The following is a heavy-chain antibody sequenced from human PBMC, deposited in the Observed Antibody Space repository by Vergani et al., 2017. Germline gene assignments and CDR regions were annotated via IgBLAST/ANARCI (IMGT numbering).Heavy chain of an antibody. Sequence: VQLLESGGGLVQPGGSLRLSCAASGFTFSSYAMSWVRQAPGKGLEWIGYIYYSGSTYYNPSLKSRVTISVDTSKNQFSLKLSSVTAADTAVYYCARGGDSGYDLGVNFDYWGQGTLVTVSS. CDR1: GFTFSSYA. CDR2: IYYSGST. CDR3: ARGGDSGYDLGVNFDY. D-gene: IGHD5-12*01. V-gene: IGHV4-31*02. J-gene: IGHJ4*02.